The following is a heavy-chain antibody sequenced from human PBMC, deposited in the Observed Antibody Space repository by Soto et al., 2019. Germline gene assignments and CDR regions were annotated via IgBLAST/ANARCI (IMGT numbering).Heavy chain of an antibody. V-gene: IGHV3-11*05. Sequence: QVLLVESGGGLVKPGGSLRLPCAASGFTFSDSYMSWIRQAPGKGLEWVSYISSSSTSSNYADSMKGRFTISRDNAKNSLYLQMNSLRAEDTAVYYCARDNGGTFDYWGQGTLVTVSS. CDR1: GFTFSDSY. CDR3: ARDNGGTFDY. J-gene: IGHJ4*02. D-gene: IGHD2-8*01. CDR2: ISSSSTSS.